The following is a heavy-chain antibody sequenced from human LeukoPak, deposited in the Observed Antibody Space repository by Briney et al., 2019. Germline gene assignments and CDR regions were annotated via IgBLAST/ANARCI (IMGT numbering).Heavy chain of an antibody. CDR2: IYYSGST. J-gene: IGHJ4*02. CDR3: ARHAAAGRLDPYFDY. V-gene: IGHV4-39*01. Sequence: KPSETLSLTCTVSGGSISGSTYYWGWIRQPPEKGLEWIGSIYYSGSTYYNPSLKSRVTTSVDTSKNQFSLKLSSVTAADTAVYYCARHAAAGRLDPYFDYWGQGTLVTVSS. CDR1: GGSISGSTYY. D-gene: IGHD6-13*01.